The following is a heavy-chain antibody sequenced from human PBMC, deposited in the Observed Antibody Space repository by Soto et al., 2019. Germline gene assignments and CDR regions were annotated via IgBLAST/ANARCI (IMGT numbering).Heavy chain of an antibody. CDR2: IIPIFGSP. V-gene: IGHV1-69*01. CDR3: AQGPYSFDSRGSFPHNFDY. J-gene: IGHJ4*02. CDR1: GGTFSSYA. Sequence: QVHLVQSGAEVKKPGSSVKVSCKASGGTFSSYAISWVRQAPGQGLEWMGGIIPIFGSPNYAQKFQSRVTITADESTSTAYMELSSLRSEDTAVFYCAQGPYSFDSRGSFPHNFDYWGQGTLVTVSS. D-gene: IGHD3-22*01.